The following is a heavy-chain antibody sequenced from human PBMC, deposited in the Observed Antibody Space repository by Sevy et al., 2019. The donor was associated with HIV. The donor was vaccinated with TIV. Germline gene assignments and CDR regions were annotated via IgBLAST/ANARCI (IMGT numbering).Heavy chain of an antibody. J-gene: IGHJ5*02. CDR1: GFNFHSYA. CDR3: AKVGDGFWSGPEVNWFDP. V-gene: IGHV3-23*01. D-gene: IGHD3-3*01. CDR2: ISGSGDTT. Sequence: GGSLRLSCAASGFNFHSYAMIWVRQAPGKGLEWVSAISGSGDTTYFADSVRGRFTVSRDNLKNTVFLQLNSLRVEDTAVYFCAKVGDGFWSGPEVNWFDPWGQGTLVTVSS.